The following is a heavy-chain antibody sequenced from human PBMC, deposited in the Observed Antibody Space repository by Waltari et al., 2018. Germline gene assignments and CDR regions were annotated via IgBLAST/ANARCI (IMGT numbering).Heavy chain of an antibody. CDR2: ISDDETSI. J-gene: IGHJ6*02. V-gene: IGHV3-74*01. Sequence: EEQLLESGGGLVQPGDSLRLSCAGSGFRFSNYWMTGVRQAAGKGLVWVARISDDETSISYADSVKGRFTISRDNAKNTVYLQMKRLRVEDTAVYYCARLAPRTYRSPVPGRHYYYGMDVWGQGTTVTVSS. D-gene: IGHD3-10*01. CDR3: ARLAPRTYRSPVPGRHYYYGMDV. CDR1: GFRFSNYW.